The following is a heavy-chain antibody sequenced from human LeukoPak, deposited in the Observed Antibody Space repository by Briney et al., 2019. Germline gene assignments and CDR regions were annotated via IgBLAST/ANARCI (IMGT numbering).Heavy chain of an antibody. CDR1: GFTFSSYW. Sequence: GGLRLSCAASGFTFSSYWMGWVRQAPGKGLEWVANIKQDGSEKYYADSVKGRFTISRDNSKNTLYLQMNSLRAEDTAVYYCARGYRRSSGPHTYYFDYWGQGTLVTVSS. CDR3: ARGYRRSSGPHTYYFDY. V-gene: IGHV3-7*01. J-gene: IGHJ4*02. D-gene: IGHD6-19*01. CDR2: IKQDGSEK.